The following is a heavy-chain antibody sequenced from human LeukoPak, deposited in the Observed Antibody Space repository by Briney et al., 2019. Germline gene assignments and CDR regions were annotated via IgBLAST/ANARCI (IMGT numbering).Heavy chain of an antibody. CDR2: IYTSGST. Sequence: PSETLSLTCTVSGGSISSGSYYWSWIRQPAGKGLEWIGRIYTSGSTNYNPSLKSRVTISVDTSKNQFSLKLSSVTAADTAVYYCARERHYRHDYWGQGTLVTVSS. D-gene: IGHD4-11*01. CDR1: GGSISSGSYY. CDR3: ARERHYRHDY. J-gene: IGHJ4*02. V-gene: IGHV4-61*02.